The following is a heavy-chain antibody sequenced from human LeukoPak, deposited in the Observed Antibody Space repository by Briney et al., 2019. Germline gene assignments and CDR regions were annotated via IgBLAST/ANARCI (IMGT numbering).Heavy chain of an antibody. Sequence: AGGSLRLSCVASGLILSSNMMSWVRQAPGEGLEWISTITSAGATYYIDSVRGRFTISRDISKNTVFLLMNSLRAEDTAMYYCVKRPEYDAGNFVFQHWGQGTLVTVSS. CDR1: GLILSSNM. CDR2: ITSAGAT. J-gene: IGHJ1*01. CDR3: VKRPEYDAGNFVFQH. D-gene: IGHD4-23*01. V-gene: IGHV3-23*05.